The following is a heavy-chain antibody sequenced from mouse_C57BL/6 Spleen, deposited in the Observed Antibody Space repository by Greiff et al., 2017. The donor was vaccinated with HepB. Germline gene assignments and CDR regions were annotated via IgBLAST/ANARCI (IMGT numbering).Heavy chain of an antibody. CDR1: GFTFRDFY. CDR2: SRNKANDYTT. CDR3: ARDESSWGYFDV. J-gene: IGHJ1*03. Sequence: EVKVVESGGGLVQSGRSLRLSCATSGFTFRDFYMEWVRQAPGKGLEWIAASRNKANDYTTEYSASVKSRFIVSRDTSQSILYLQMNALRAEDTAIYYCARDESSWGYFDVWGTGTTVTVSS. V-gene: IGHV7-1*01. D-gene: IGHD1-1*01.